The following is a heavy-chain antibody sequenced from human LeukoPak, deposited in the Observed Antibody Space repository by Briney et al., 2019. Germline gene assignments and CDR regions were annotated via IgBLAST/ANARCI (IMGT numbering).Heavy chain of an antibody. V-gene: IGHV3-21*01. Sequence: GGSLRLSCAASGFTFSSYGMNWVRQAPGKGLEWVSSISSSSSYIYYADSVKGRFTISRDNAKNSLYLQMNSLRAEDTAVYYCARELRPGRHDYSLGLDYWGQGTLVTVSS. CDR3: ARELRPGRHDYSLGLDY. J-gene: IGHJ4*02. CDR2: ISSSSSYI. CDR1: GFTFSSYG. D-gene: IGHD4-11*01.